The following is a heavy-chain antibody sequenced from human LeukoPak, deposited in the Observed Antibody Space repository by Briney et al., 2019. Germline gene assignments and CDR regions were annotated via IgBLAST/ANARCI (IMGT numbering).Heavy chain of an antibody. J-gene: IGHJ4*02. V-gene: IGHV1-2*02. CDR2: ISPNSGGT. Sequence: ASVKVSCKASGFTFTGYYMHWVRRAPGQGLEWMGWISPNSGGTNYAQKFQGRVTMTRDTSISTAYMQSSWLRSDDAAVYYCARASYDSRGYYAYWGQGTLVTVSS. CDR1: GFTFTGYY. D-gene: IGHD3-22*01. CDR3: ARASYDSRGYYAY.